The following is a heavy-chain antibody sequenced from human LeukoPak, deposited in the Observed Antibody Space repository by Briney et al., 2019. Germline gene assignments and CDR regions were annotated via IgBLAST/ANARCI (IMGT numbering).Heavy chain of an antibody. D-gene: IGHD3-16*01. CDR3: ATFAASDAFDI. V-gene: IGHV3-21*01. CDR2: ISSSSSYI. CDR1: GFTFSSYS. Sequence: GGSLRLSCAASGFTFSSYSMNWVRQAPGKGLEWVSSISSSSSYIYYADSVKGRFTISRDNAKNSLYLQMNSQRAEDTAVYYCATFAASDAFDIWGQGTMVTVSS. J-gene: IGHJ3*02.